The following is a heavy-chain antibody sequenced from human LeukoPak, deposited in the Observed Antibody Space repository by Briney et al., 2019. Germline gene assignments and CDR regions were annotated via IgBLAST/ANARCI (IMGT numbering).Heavy chain of an antibody. D-gene: IGHD3-3*02. J-gene: IGHJ4*01. V-gene: IGHV3-48*02. CDR3: ARALLGGDY. CDR1: GFTFRSYS. Sequence: GGSLRLSCVASGFTFRSYSMNWVRQAPGKGLEWVSYIDEASYNIRYADSVKGRFTISRDNAKNSLYLQMNRLRDEDTAVYYCARALLGGDYWGHGAIVSASS. CDR2: IDEASYNI.